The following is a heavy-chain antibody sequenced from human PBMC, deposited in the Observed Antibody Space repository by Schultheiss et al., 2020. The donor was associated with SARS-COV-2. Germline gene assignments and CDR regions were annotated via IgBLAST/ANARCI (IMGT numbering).Heavy chain of an antibody. CDR2: ISPNSGGT. Sequence: GESLKISCKASGYTFTDYYMHWVRQAPGQGLEWMGWISPNSGGTNYAQKFQGRVTMTWDTSISTAYMELSRLRSDDTAVYYCARDHANYCSSTICYPPFDYWGQGTLVTVSS. CDR1: GYTFTDYY. D-gene: IGHD2-2*01. CDR3: ARDHANYCSSTICYPPFDY. V-gene: IGHV1-2*02. J-gene: IGHJ4*02.